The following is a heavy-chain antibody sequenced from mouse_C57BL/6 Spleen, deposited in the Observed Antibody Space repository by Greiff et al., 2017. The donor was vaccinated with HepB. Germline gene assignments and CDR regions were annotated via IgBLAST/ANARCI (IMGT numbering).Heavy chain of an antibody. Sequence: VQLQQSGAELVKPGASVKISCKASGYAFSSYWMNWVKQRPGKGLEWIGQIYPGDGDTNYTGKFQGKATLTADKSSSTAYLQLSRLTAEDFAGYFCERWSKGYMDYWGQGTSVTVSS. CDR3: ERWSKGYMDY. CDR2: IYPGDGDT. CDR1: GYAFSSYW. J-gene: IGHJ4*01. D-gene: IGHD2-5*01. V-gene: IGHV1-80*01.